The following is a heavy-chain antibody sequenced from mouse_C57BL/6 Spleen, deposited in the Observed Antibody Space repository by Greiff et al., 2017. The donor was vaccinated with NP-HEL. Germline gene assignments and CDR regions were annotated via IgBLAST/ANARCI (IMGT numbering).Heavy chain of an antibody. CDR1: GFTFTDYY. CDR2: IRNKANGYTT. J-gene: IGHJ4*01. CDR3: ARSLRPYAMDY. D-gene: IGHD2-12*01. Sequence: EVKLMESGGGLVQPGGSLSLSCAASGFTFTDYYMSWVRQPPGKALEWLGFIRNKANGYTTEYSASVKGRFTISRDNSQSILYLQMNALRAEDSATYYCARSLRPYAMDYWGQGTSVTVSS. V-gene: IGHV7-3*01.